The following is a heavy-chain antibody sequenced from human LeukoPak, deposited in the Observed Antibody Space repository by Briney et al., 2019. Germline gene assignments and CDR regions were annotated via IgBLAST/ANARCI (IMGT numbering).Heavy chain of an antibody. CDR3: ARDPDYSDSSEGP. CDR2: IYTRGST. Sequence: SETVSLTCTVSGDSISSYYWSWIRQPAGKGLEWIGRIYTRGSTNYNPSLKSRVTMSVDKSKNQFSLKLNSVTAADTAVYYCARDPDYSDSSEGPWGQGTLVTVSS. J-gene: IGHJ5*02. D-gene: IGHD3-22*01. V-gene: IGHV4-4*07. CDR1: GDSISSYY.